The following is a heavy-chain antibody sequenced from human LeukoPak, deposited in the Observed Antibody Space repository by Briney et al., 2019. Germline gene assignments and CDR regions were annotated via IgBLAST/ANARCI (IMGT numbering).Heavy chain of an antibody. CDR1: GGSISSSSYY. Sequence: SETLSLTCTVSGGSISSSSYYWGWIRQPPGKGLEWIGSIYYSGSTYYNPSLKSRVTISVDTSKNQCSLKLSSVTAADTAVYYCARLSPFSDYWGQGTLVTVSS. J-gene: IGHJ4*02. CDR2: IYYSGST. V-gene: IGHV4-39*01. CDR3: ARLSPFSDY.